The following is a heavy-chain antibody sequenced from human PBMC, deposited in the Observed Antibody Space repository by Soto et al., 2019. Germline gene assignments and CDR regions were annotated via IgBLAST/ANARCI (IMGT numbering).Heavy chain of an antibody. Sequence: SETLSLTCAVYGGSFNGYYWSWIRQPPGKGLEWIGEINHSGSTNYNPSLKSRVTISVDTSKNQFSLKLSSVTAADTAVYYCARLRSYGSGSYYKANYYYYGMDVWGQGTTVTVSS. J-gene: IGHJ6*02. CDR1: GGSFNGYY. CDR3: ARLRSYGSGSYYKANYYYYGMDV. CDR2: INHSGST. V-gene: IGHV4-34*01. D-gene: IGHD3-10*01.